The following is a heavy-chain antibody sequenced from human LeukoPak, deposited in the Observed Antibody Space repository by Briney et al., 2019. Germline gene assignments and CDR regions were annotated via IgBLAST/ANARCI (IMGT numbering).Heavy chain of an antibody. V-gene: IGHV3-74*01. CDR1: GFTFSSYW. CDR3: ARVGREYGSSSPPDY. D-gene: IGHD6-6*01. Sequence: GGSLRLSCAASGFTFSSYWMHWVRQAPGKGLVWVSRINSDGSSTSYADSVKGRFTISRDNAKNTLYLQMNSLRVEDTAMYYCARVGREYGSSSPPDYWGQGTLVTVSS. CDR2: INSDGSST. J-gene: IGHJ4*02.